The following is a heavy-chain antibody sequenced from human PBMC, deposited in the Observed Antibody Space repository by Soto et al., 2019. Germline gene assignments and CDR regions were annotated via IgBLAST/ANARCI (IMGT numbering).Heavy chain of an antibody. CDR3: ASVVPGAEAWFGP. V-gene: IGHV1-18*01. D-gene: IGHD2-2*01. CDR1: GYTFSNYG. CDR2: ISLYSDGT. Sequence: QVQLVQSGGEVKRPGASVKVSCKTSGYTFSNYGITWVRQAPGQPLEWLGWISLYSDGTNYAQKFKGRVTMTTDTSTTTAYMELRSLRSDDTAFYYCASVVPGAEAWFGPWGQGTLVTVSS. J-gene: IGHJ5*02.